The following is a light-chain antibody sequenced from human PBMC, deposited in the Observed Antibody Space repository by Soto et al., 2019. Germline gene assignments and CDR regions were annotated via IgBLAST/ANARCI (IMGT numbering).Light chain of an antibody. V-gene: IGKV3-20*01. CDR2: GAS. CDR1: QSVISNY. Sequence: VLNQSAGTLSLSPGERATLSCRASQSVISNYLAWYQQKPGLAPRLLIYGASSRATGIPDRFSGSGSGTDFTLTISRLEPEDFAVYYCQQYGSSPTFGQGTNVDI. J-gene: IGKJ1*01. CDR3: QQYGSSPT.